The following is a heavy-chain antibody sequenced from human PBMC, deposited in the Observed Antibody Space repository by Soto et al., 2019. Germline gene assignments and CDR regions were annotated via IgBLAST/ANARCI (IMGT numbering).Heavy chain of an antibody. D-gene: IGHD3-22*01. Sequence: EVQLLESGGGLVQPGGSLRLSCAASGFTFGSYAMSWVRQAPGKGLEWVSAISGSGGSTYYADSVKGRFTISRDNSKNTLYLQMNSLRGEDTAVYYCAKEVTYYYDSSGYQKSGDFDYWGQGSLVSVSS. CDR2: ISGSGGST. V-gene: IGHV3-23*01. CDR1: GFTFGSYA. J-gene: IGHJ4*02. CDR3: AKEVTYYYDSSGYQKSGDFDY.